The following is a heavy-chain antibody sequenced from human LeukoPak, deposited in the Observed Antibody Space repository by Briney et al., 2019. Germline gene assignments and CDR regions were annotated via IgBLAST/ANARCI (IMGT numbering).Heavy chain of an antibody. D-gene: IGHD4-17*01. J-gene: IGHJ3*02. CDR2: ISYDGSNK. CDR3: AKPPGDYGVFYAFDI. V-gene: IGHV3-30*18. CDR1: GFTFSSYG. Sequence: GGSLRLSCAASGFTFSSYGMHWVRQAPGKGLEWVAVISYDGSNKYYADSVKGRFTISRDNSKNTLCLQMNSLRAEDTAVYYCAKPPGDYGVFYAFDIWGQGTMVTVSS.